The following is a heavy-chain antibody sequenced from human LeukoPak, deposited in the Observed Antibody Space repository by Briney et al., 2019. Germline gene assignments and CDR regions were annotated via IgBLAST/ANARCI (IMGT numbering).Heavy chain of an antibody. V-gene: IGHV3-7*01. Sequence: GGSLRLSCAASGFPSSSYWMNWVRQARGKGLEWVANIKEDGSVKYYLDSVKGRFTISRDNAKNSLYLQMNSLRPEDTAVYYCSRDQTYFYDGSGYYDAFDLWGQGTTVTVSS. CDR3: SRDQTYFYDGSGYYDAFDL. D-gene: IGHD3-22*01. J-gene: IGHJ3*01. CDR2: IKEDGSVK. CDR1: GFPSSSYW.